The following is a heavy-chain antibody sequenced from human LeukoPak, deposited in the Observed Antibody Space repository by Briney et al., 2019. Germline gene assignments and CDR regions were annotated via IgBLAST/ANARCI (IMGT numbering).Heavy chain of an antibody. CDR1: VFVFSFYT. D-gene: IGHD3-16*01. CDR2: ITGSGTGGNI. CDR3: VKDFGRVRGTPDS. V-gene: IGHV3-64D*06. J-gene: IGHJ4*02. Sequence: PGGSLRLSCSASVFVFSFYTMYWVRQAPWKGPEYVSTITGSGTGGNIYYADSVKGRFTISRDDSKSILFLEMNGLRSEDTAVYYCVKDFGRVRGTPDSWGQGTLVTVSS.